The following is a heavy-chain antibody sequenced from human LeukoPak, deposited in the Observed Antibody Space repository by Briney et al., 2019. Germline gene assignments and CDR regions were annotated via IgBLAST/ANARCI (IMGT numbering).Heavy chain of an antibody. CDR2: IIPILGIA. D-gene: IGHD5-12*01. CDR3: ARDRRGGSGFDYTYFDY. J-gene: IGHJ4*02. CDR1: GGTFSSYG. V-gene: IGHV1-69*04. Sequence: SVKVSCKASGGTFSSYGISWVRQAPGQGLEWMGRIIPILGIANYAQKFQGRVTITADKSTTTAYMELSSLRSDDTAVYYCARDRRGGSGFDYTYFDYWGQGTLVTVSS.